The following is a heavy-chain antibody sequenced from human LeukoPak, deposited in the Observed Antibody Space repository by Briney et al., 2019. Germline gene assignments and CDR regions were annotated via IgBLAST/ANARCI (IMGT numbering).Heavy chain of an antibody. CDR3: ARDRRLY. Sequence: GGSLRLCCAAYGFTFSSFAKSWVRQAPGQGLEWVANIKQDGSEKYYVDSVKGRFTISRDNSKNTLYLQMNSLRAEDTAVYYCARDRRLYWGQGTLVTVSS. J-gene: IGHJ4*02. D-gene: IGHD3-16*01. CDR1: GFTFSSFA. V-gene: IGHV3-7*01. CDR2: IKQDGSEK.